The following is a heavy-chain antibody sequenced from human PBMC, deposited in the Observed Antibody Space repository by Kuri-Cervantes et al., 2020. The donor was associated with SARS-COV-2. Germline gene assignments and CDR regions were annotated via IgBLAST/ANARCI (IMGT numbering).Heavy chain of an antibody. CDR1: RFPFSSYW. CDR2: IKEDGSER. D-gene: IGHD6-13*01. J-gene: IGHJ4*02. V-gene: IGHV3-7*03. CDR3: ARFVIGRAISTAGPGFFDY. Sequence: GGSLRLSCAASRFPFSSYWMSWVRQAPGKGLGWVANIKEDGSERYYVDSVKGRFTISRDNAKNSLYLQMSNLRAEDTAVYYCARFVIGRAISTAGPGFFDYWGQGTLVTVSS.